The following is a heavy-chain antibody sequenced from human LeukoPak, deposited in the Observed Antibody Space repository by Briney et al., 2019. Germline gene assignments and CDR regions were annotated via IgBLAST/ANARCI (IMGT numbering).Heavy chain of an antibody. CDR1: GGSISSDGYY. CDR2: IYSSGST. Sequence: PSEALSLTCTVSGGSISSDGYYWSWIRQHPGKGLEWIGYIYSSGSTYYNPSLKSRVTISVDKSKNQFSLKLSSVTAADTAVYYCASFSSWYDYWGQGTLVTVSS. J-gene: IGHJ4*02. V-gene: IGHV4-31*03. D-gene: IGHD6-13*01. CDR3: ASFSSWYDY.